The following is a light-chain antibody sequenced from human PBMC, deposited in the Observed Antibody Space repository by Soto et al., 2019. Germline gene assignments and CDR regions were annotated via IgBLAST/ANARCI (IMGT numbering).Light chain of an antibody. CDR1: QAISNY. CDR2: DAS. J-gene: IGKJ1*01. Sequence: DIQMTQSPSSLSASVRDRVTITCQASQAISNYLNWYQQKPGKAPKLLIFDASTLETGVPSRFSGSGSGTDFSFTISSLQPEDIATYYCQQFHNITPTFGQGTRVEIK. CDR3: QQFHNITPT. V-gene: IGKV1-33*01.